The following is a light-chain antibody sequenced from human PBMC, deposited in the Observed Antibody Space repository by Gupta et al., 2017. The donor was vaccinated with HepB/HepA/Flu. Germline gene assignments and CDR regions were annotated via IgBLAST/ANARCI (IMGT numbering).Light chain of an antibody. CDR3: SSYTTGAASVV. CDR2: DVS. V-gene: IGLV2-14*03. CDR1: SSDVGYNY. J-gene: IGLJ2*01. Sequence: QSALTQPASVSGSPGQSITISCTVTSSDVGYNYVSWYQQHPGKAPKLMIYDVSNRPSERYNRFSGYKSGNTASLTIAGLQAEDEADYYCSSYTTGAASVVVGGGTKLTVL.